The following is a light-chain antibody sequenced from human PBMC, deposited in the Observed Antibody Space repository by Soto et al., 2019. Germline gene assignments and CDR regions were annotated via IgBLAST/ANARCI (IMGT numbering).Light chain of an antibody. CDR3: CSYAGSHTPWV. V-gene: IGLV2-11*01. CDR1: SSDVGGYNY. J-gene: IGLJ3*02. CDR2: DVN. Sequence: QSVLTQPRSVSGSPGQSVTISCTGTSSDVGGYNYVSWYQQHPGKAPKLMIYDVNKWPSGVPDRFSGSKPGNTASLTISGLQAEDEADYHCCSYAGSHTPWVFGGGTQLTVL.